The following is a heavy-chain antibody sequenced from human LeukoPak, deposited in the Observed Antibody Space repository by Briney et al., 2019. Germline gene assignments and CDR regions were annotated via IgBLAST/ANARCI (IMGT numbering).Heavy chain of an antibody. J-gene: IGHJ2*01. CDR1: GGSISSYY. CDR2: IYYSGST. V-gene: IGHV4-59*01. D-gene: IGHD3-22*01. Sequence: PSVTLSLTCTVSGGSISSYYWSWIRQPPGKGLEWIGYIYYSGSTNYNPSLKSRVTISVDTSKNQFSLKLSSVTAADTAVYYCARDLYYYDSSGYSYWYFDLWGRGTLVTVSS. CDR3: ARDLYYYDSSGYSYWYFDL.